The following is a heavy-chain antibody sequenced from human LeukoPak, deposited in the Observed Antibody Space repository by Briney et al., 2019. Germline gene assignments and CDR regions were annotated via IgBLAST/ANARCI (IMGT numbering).Heavy chain of an antibody. D-gene: IGHD2-2*01. Sequence: SETLSLTCTVSGGSISSYCWSWIRQPPGKGLEWIGYIYYSGSTNYNPSLKSRVTISVDTSKNQFSLKLSSVTAADTAVYYCARESIVVVPAAVRSDYYYYMDVWGKGTTVTVSS. CDR2: IYYSGST. J-gene: IGHJ6*03. CDR3: ARESIVVVPAAVRSDYYYYMDV. V-gene: IGHV4-59*01. CDR1: GGSISSYC.